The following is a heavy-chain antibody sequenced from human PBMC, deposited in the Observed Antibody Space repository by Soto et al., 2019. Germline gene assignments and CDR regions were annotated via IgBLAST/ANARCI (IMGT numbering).Heavy chain of an antibody. J-gene: IGHJ6*02. CDR3: AKDPGGDYVKSKVEHYYYGMDV. V-gene: IGHV3-23*01. Sequence: PGWSLKLSCAASRFTFSSYAMGWVRQATGKGVEWGSAISGSGGSTYDADSVKGRFTISRDNSKNTLYLQMNSLRAEDTAVYYCAKDPGGDYVKSKVEHYYYGMDVWGQGTTVTVSS. D-gene: IGHD4-17*01. CDR1: RFTFSSYA. CDR2: ISGSGGST.